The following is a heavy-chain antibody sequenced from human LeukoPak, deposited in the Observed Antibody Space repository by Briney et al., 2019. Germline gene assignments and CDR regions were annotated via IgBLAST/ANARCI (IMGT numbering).Heavy chain of an antibody. D-gene: IGHD2-15*01. J-gene: IGHJ4*02. V-gene: IGHV3-30*03. CDR1: GFTFSSYG. CDR3: AGGLLGCRGGSCYPTDY. Sequence: GGSLRLSCAASGFTFSSYGMHWVRQAPGKGLEWVAVISDDGNNKNYVDSVKGRFTISRDNPKNTLYLQMDSLRAEDTAVYYCAGGLLGCRGGSCYPTDYWGQGTLVTVSS. CDR2: ISDDGNNK.